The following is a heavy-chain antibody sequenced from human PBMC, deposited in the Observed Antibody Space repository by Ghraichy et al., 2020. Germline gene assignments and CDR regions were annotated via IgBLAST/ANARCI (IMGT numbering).Heavy chain of an antibody. Sequence: GGSLRLSCAAAGFIFSGYWMHWVRQVPGKGLVWVARINSDGSSVNYADSVKGRFTISRDNAKNTLFLQMNSLRDEDTAVYYCARDDCGGDCYQSYYFGMDVWGQGTTVTVSS. J-gene: IGHJ6*02. CDR1: GFIFSGYW. CDR2: INSDGSSV. CDR3: ARDDCGGDCYQSYYFGMDV. V-gene: IGHV3-74*01. D-gene: IGHD2-21*02.